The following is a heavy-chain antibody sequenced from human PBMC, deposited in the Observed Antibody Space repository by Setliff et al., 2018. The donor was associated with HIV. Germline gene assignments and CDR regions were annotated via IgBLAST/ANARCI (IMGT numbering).Heavy chain of an antibody. V-gene: IGHV3-23*01. CDR3: AKDLGNYYYMDV. D-gene: IGHD3-10*01. J-gene: IGHJ6*03. CDR1: GFTFTNHA. CDR2: ISGSGGST. Sequence: GGSLRLSCATSGFTFTNHAMHWVRQAPGKGLEWVSAISGSGGSTYYADSVKGRFTISRDNSKNTLYLRLNSLRAEDTAIYYCAKDLGNYYYMDVWGKGTTVTVSS.